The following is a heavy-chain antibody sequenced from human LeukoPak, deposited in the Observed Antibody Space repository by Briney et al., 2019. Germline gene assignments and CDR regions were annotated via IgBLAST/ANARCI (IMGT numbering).Heavy chain of an antibody. CDR3: ARVGDSSSWYDWFDP. CDR2: INPGGVST. D-gene: IGHD6-13*01. Sequence: ASVKVSCKASGYTFTSYYIHWVRQAPGQGLEWMGIINPGGVSTSNAQMFQGRVTMTSDTSTSTVYMELSSLRSEDTAVYYCARVGDSSSWYDWFDPWGQGTLVTVSS. V-gene: IGHV1-46*01. CDR1: GYTFTSYY. J-gene: IGHJ5*02.